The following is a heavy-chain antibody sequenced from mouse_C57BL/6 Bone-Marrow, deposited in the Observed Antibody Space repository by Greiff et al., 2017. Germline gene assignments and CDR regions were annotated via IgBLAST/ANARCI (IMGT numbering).Heavy chain of an antibody. CDR1: GYSFTDYN. CDR2: INPNYGTT. D-gene: IGHD2-4*01. V-gene: IGHV1-39*01. Sequence: EVQLQQSGPELVKPGASVKISCKASGYSFTDYNMNWVKQSNGKSLEWIGVINPNYGTTSDNQKFKGKATLTVDQSSSTAYMQLNSLTSGDSAVYDGARGYEYDYAMDYWGQGTSVTVSS. J-gene: IGHJ4*01. CDR3: ARGYEYDYAMDY.